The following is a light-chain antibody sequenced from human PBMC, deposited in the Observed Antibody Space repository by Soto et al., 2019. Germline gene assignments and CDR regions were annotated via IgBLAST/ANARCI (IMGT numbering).Light chain of an antibody. J-gene: IGLJ1*01. CDR3: SSCAGSNNPYV. Sequence: QSALTQPPSASGSPGQSVTISCTGTSSDVGGCKFVSWYQQYPGKAPKLIIYEVNKRPSGVPDRFSGSKSGNTASLTVAGHQAEEEADYYCSSCAGSNNPYVFGTGTKVTVL. V-gene: IGLV2-8*01. CDR2: EVN. CDR1: SSDVGGCKF.